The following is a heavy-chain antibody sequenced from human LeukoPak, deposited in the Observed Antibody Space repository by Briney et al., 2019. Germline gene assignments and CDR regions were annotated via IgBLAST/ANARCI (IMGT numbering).Heavy chain of an antibody. D-gene: IGHD3-10*01. CDR1: GYSFTSYW. CDR3: ARRITMVRGAYPNWFDP. J-gene: IGHJ5*02. CDR2: IYPGDSDT. Sequence: GGSLRLSCKGSGYSFTSYWIGWVHQMPGKGLEWMGIIYPGDSDTRYSPSFQGQVAISADKSISTAYLQWSSLKASDTAMYYCARRITMVRGAYPNWFDPWGQGTLVTVSS. V-gene: IGHV5-51*07.